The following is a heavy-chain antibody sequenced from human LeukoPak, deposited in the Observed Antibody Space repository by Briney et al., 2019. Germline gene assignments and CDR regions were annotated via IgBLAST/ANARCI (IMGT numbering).Heavy chain of an antibody. J-gene: IGHJ6*02. Sequence: PGGSLRLSCAASGFTVSSNSMSWVRQAPGKGLEWVSVIYSGGTTYYADSVKGRFTISRDNSKNTLYLQMNSLRAEDTAVYYCSRAMTTITTNGLDVWAKGPRSPSP. CDR3: SRAMTTITTNGLDV. CDR1: GFTVSSNS. V-gene: IGHV3-53*01. CDR2: IYSGGTT. D-gene: IGHD5-24*01.